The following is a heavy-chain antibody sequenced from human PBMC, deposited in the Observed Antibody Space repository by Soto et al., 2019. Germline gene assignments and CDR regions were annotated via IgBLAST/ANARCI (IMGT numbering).Heavy chain of an antibody. D-gene: IGHD6-13*01. CDR3: ARDPRPGYGSFDY. Sequence: GASVKVSCKASGGTFSSYAISWVRQAPGQGLEWMGGIIPIFGTANYAQKFQGRVTITADESTSTAYMELSSLRSEDTAVYYCARDPRPGYGSFDYWGQGTLVTVSS. V-gene: IGHV1-69*13. CDR1: GGTFSSYA. CDR2: IIPIFGTA. J-gene: IGHJ4*02.